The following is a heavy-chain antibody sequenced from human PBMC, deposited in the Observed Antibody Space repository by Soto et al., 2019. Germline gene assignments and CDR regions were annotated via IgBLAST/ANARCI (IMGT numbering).Heavy chain of an antibody. Sequence: GGSLRLSCAASGFTFSSYAMHWVRQAPGKGLEWVAVITYDGSNKYYADSVKGRFTISRDNSKTTQYLQMNRLRADETAEYYCARVVGVKLVKEIGFSYGSFDYWGQGTLVTVSS. CDR3: ARVVGVKLVKEIGFSYGSFDY. CDR2: ITYDGSNK. CDR1: GFTFSSYA. J-gene: IGHJ4*02. D-gene: IGHD5-18*01. V-gene: IGHV3-30-3*01.